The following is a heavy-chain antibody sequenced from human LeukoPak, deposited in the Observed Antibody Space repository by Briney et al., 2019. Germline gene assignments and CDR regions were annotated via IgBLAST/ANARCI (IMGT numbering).Heavy chain of an antibody. V-gene: IGHV7-4-1*02. D-gene: IGHD3-10*01. CDR1: GYTFTSYA. J-gene: IGHJ5*02. CDR3: ARGSPSITMVRGVIIPVWFDP. Sequence: ASVKVSCKASGYTFTSYAMNWVRQAPGQGLEWMGWINTNTGNPTYAQGLTGRFVFSLDTSVSTAYLQISSLKAEDTAVYYCARGSPSITMVRGVIIPVWFDPWGQGTLVTVSS. CDR2: INTNTGNP.